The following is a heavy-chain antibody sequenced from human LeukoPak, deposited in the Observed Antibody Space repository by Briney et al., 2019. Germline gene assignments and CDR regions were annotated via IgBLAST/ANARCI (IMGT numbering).Heavy chain of an antibody. V-gene: IGHV1-46*01. Sequence: ASVKVSCKASGFTFTNYYMHWVRQAPGQGLEWMGLISPTGSSTNYAQKFRGRVTMTRDTSTTTVYVELSSLRSEDTAVYYCAREESGGYFDYWGQGTLVTVSS. J-gene: IGHJ4*02. CDR2: ISPTGSST. D-gene: IGHD2-8*02. CDR1: GFTFTNYY. CDR3: AREESGGYFDY.